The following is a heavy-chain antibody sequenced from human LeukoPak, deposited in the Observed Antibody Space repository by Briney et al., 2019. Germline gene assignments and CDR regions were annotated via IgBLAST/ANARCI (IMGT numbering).Heavy chain of an antibody. Sequence: SETLSLTCTVSGGSISSSSYYWGWIRQPPGKGLEWIGSIYYSGSTYYNPSLRSRVTISVDTSKNQFSLKLSSVTAADMAVYYCASPGVGAFDYWGQGTLVTVSS. CDR2: IYYSGST. D-gene: IGHD1-26*01. J-gene: IGHJ4*02. CDR3: ASPGVGAFDY. V-gene: IGHV4-39*01. CDR1: GGSISSSSYY.